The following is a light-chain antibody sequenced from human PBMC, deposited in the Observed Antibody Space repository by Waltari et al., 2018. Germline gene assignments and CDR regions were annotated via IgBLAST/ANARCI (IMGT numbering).Light chain of an antibody. CDR1: QTVNN. V-gene: IGKV3-20*01. Sequence: FCKARQTVNNLAWYQQQPGRAPRLLMSGTANRAPGIPDRFRGSGSATVFALIIDSLQPEDSGVYYCQQYGTLITFGGGTKVEIK. CDR3: QQYGTLIT. CDR2: GTA. J-gene: IGKJ4*01.